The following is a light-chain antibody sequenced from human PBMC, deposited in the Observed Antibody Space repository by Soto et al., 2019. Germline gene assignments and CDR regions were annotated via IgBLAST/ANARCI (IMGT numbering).Light chain of an antibody. V-gene: IGKV1-5*01. CDR2: DAS. CDR1: QTISSW. Sequence: DIQMTQSPSTLSGSVVDRVTITCLASQTISSWLAWYQQKPGKAPKLLIYDASSLESGVPSRFSGSGSGTEFILTISSLQPDDFATYYCQQYNSYSPWTFGQGTKVDI. J-gene: IGKJ1*01. CDR3: QQYNSYSPWT.